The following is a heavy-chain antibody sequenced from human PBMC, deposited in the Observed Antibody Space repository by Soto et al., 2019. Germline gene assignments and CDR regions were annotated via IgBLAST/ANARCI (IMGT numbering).Heavy chain of an antibody. CDR3: VRELDGYGRFDY. D-gene: IGHD1-1*01. CDR2: IFYSGST. CDR1: DGSIINNDYY. J-gene: IGHJ4*02. V-gene: IGHV4-30-4*01. Sequence: SETLSLTCTVSDGSIINNDYYWSWIRQPPGKGLECIGYIFYSGSTYYNPSLESRITMSVDTSKNQFSLQLSSVTPADTAVYFCVRELDGYGRFDYWGLGTPVTSPQ.